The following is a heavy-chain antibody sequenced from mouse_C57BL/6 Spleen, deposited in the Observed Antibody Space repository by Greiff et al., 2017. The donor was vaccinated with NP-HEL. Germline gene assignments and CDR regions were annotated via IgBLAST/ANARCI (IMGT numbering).Heavy chain of an antibody. D-gene: IGHD2-5*01. CDR1: GFNIKDVY. CDR2: IVPAIGAT. V-gene: IGHV14-4*01. Sequence: VQLQQSGAELERPGVSVTLSCTASGFNIKDVYMLRVQQRPEQGLDWIGWIVPAIGATEYASKFQGKATITAYTSSNTAYLQLSSLTSEDTAVYSCTPSFSNLFAYWGQGTLVTVSA. CDR3: TPSFSNLFAY. J-gene: IGHJ3*01.